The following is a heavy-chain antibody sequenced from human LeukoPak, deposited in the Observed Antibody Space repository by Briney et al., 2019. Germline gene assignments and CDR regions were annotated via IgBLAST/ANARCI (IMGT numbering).Heavy chain of an antibody. D-gene: IGHD3-10*01. CDR2: INPSGGST. CDR1: GYTFTSYY. Sequence: ASVKVSCKASGYTFTSYYMNWVRQAPGQGLEWMGIINPSGGSTSYAQKFQGRVTMTRDTSTSTVYMELSSLRSEDTAVYYCAREYYGSGTAPHFDIWGQGTMVTVSS. V-gene: IGHV1-46*01. CDR3: AREYYGSGTAPHFDI. J-gene: IGHJ3*02.